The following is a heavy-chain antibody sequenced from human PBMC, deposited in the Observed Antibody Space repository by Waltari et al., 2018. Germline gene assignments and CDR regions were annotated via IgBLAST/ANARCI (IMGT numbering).Heavy chain of an antibody. D-gene: IGHD5-18*01. V-gene: IGHV3-66*02. J-gene: IGHJ4*02. Sequence: EVQLVESGGGLVHPGESLRLSCAASGFTVRSQHMSWVRQAPGKGVEWSALINDAGSTYYPDSVRGRFTISRDYSKNTFHLQMNSLRVEDTAIYYCARARDEETAMVYFDHWGQGTLVSVSS. CDR1: GFTVRSQH. CDR2: INDAGST. CDR3: ARARDEETAMVYFDH.